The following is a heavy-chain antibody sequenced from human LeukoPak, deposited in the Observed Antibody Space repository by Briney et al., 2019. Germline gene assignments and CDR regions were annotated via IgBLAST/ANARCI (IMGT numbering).Heavy chain of an antibody. J-gene: IGHJ4*02. CDR2: ISAYNGNT. CDR1: GYTFTSYG. D-gene: IGHD3-22*01. V-gene: IGHV1-18*01. Sequence: ASVKVSCKASGYTFTSYGISWVRQAPGQGLEWMGWISAYNGNTNYAQKLQGRVTMTTDTSTSTAYMELRSLRSDDTAVYYCARASDYYDSSGYSYWGQGTLVSVSS. CDR3: ARASDYYDSSGYSY.